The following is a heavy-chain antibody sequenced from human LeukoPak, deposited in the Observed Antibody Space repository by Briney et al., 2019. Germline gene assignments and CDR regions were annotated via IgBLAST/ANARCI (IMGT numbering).Heavy chain of an antibody. J-gene: IGHJ3*02. Sequence: ASEKVSCKASGYIFTGYYIHWVRQAPGQGLEWMGWINPHSGGTNYAQKFQDRVTMTRDTSIGTAYMELSSLTSDDTAVYYCARQTTAAEAFDIWGQGTMVAVSS. CDR2: INPHSGGT. D-gene: IGHD6-13*01. CDR3: ARQTTAAEAFDI. CDR1: GYIFTGYY. V-gene: IGHV1-2*02.